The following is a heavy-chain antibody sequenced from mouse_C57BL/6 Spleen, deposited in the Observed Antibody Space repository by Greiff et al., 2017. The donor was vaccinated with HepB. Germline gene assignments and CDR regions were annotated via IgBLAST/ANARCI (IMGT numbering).Heavy chain of an antibody. D-gene: IGHD1-1*01. CDR2: IDRGDGET. V-gene: IGHV14-2*01. CDR3: ASLYYYGGSYWYFDV. J-gene: IGHJ1*03. CDR1: GFNIKDYY. Sequence: EVQLQQSGAELVKPGASVKLSCTASGFNIKDYYMPWGKQRTEQGLEWVGRIDRGDGETKYAPKFQGKATITADTSANTAYLQLNSLTSEDTAVYYCASLYYYGGSYWYFDVWGTGTTVTVSS.